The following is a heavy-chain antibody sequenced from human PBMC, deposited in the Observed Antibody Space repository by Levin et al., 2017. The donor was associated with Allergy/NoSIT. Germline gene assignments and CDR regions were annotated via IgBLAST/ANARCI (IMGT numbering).Heavy chain of an antibody. J-gene: IGHJ6*02. CDR2: ISGSGGST. V-gene: IGHV3-23*01. Sequence: GGSLRLSCAASGFSFSSYAMSWVRQAPGKGLEWVSAISGSGGSTYYADSVKGRFTISRDNSKNTLYLQMNSLRAEDTAVYYCAKDHQYYYGMDVWGQGTTVTVSS. CDR1: GFSFSSYA. CDR3: AKDHQYYYGMDV.